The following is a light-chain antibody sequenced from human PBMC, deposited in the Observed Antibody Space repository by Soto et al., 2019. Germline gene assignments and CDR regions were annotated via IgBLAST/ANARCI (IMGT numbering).Light chain of an antibody. V-gene: IGKV1-39*01. CDR2: SAS. Sequence: DIQMSQSPSSLSASVGETVRMTFRSSQDIGIRLSWYQQKPGKAPKILIFSASTLQSGVPSRFSGSRSGTDFTLTISSLQPEDFATYYCQQSYSRVTFGQGTKVDIK. CDR1: QDIGIR. CDR3: QQSYSRVT. J-gene: IGKJ1*01.